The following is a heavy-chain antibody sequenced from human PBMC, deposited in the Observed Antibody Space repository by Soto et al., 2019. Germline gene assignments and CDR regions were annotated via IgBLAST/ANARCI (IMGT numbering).Heavy chain of an antibody. CDR2: ISHGGSDT. V-gene: IGHV3-30*03. CDR1: GFSFSNHG. CDR3: VSGEGRYGHVSRFDY. D-gene: IGHD3-10*01. J-gene: IGHJ4*02. Sequence: QMQLVESGGGAVQPGRSLRLSCAASGFSFSNHGMHWVRQAPGKGLDWVADISHGGSDTWYADSVKGRFTISRDNSKNPVYLQMDGLRSEDTAIYYCVSGEGRYGHVSRFDYWGQGTLVTVYS.